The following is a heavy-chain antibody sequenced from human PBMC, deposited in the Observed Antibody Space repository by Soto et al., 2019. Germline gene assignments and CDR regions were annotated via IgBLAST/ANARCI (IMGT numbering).Heavy chain of an antibody. Sequence: LRLSCAASGFTFDNYAIHWVRQAPGKGLEWVSGISWNSNTIAYADSVKGRFTISRDNAKNSLYLQMNSLRAEDTAFYYCAKDTGPNWGQGTLVTVSS. V-gene: IGHV3-9*01. J-gene: IGHJ4*02. CDR3: AKDTGPN. CDR1: GFTFDNYA. CDR2: ISWNSNTI.